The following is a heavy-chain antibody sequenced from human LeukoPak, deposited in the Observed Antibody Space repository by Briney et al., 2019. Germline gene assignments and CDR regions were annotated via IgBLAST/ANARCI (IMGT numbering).Heavy chain of an antibody. J-gene: IGHJ4*02. Sequence: ASVKVSCKASGYTFTSYAMHWVRQAPRQRLEWMGWINAGNGNTKYSQKFQGRVTITRDTSASTAYMELSSLRSEDTAVYYCARDRRWLQLPLDYWGQGTLVTVSS. CDR3: ARDRRWLQLPLDY. CDR1: GYTFTSYA. V-gene: IGHV1-3*01. CDR2: INAGNGNT. D-gene: IGHD5-24*01.